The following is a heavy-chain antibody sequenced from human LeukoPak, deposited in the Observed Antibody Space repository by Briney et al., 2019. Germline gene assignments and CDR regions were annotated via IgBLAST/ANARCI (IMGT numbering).Heavy chain of an antibody. J-gene: IGHJ4*02. Sequence: GGSLRLSCAASGFTFSIYWMHWVRHAPGKGMVWVSRINYDGSTTMYADSVKGRFTISRDNSKNTLYLQMNSLRADYTAVYYCSRAPNGELDYWGQGTLVTVSS. CDR3: SRAPNGELDY. V-gene: IGHV3-74*03. D-gene: IGHD4-17*01. CDR2: INYDGSTT. CDR1: GFTFSIYW.